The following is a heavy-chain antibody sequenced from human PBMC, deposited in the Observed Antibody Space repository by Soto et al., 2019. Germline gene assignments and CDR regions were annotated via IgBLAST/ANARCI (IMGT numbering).Heavy chain of an antibody. CDR2: INAGNGNT. Sequence: ASVKVSSKASGYTFTSYAMHWVRQAPGQRLEWMGWINAGNGNTKYAQKFQGRVTITRDTSASTAYMELSSLRSEDTAVYYCATTTVTTLRYYYYGMDVWGQGTTVTVSS. CDR1: GYTFTSYA. D-gene: IGHD4-17*01. V-gene: IGHV1-3*01. CDR3: ATTTVTTLRYYYYGMDV. J-gene: IGHJ6*02.